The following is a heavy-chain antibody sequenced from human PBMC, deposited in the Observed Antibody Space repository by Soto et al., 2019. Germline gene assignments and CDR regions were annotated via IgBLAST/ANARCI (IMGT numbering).Heavy chain of an antibody. V-gene: IGHV3-7*03. D-gene: IGHD6-13*01. CDR3: ARSFSTSWYNWFDP. CDR1: GFTFSSYW. J-gene: IGHJ5*02. CDR2: IKLDGSEK. Sequence: PGGSLRLSCAASGFTFSSYWMSWVRQAPGKGLECVANIKLDGSEKYYVDSVKGRFTISRDNAKNSLYLQMNSLRAKDTALYYCARSFSTSWYNWFDPWGQGTLVTVYS.